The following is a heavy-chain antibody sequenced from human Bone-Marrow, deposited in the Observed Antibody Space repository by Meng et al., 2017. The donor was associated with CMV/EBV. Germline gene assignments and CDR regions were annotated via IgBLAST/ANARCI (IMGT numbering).Heavy chain of an antibody. Sequence: SETLSLTCSVSGGSIRGYQWAWVRQAPGKGLEWIGHSSGSATYNPSLRSRVTILVDESKKQFSLNLDFVTAADTALYFCARDNMGSLDYWGQGALVTVSS. CDR2: HSSGSA. J-gene: IGHJ4*02. CDR1: GGSIRGYQ. D-gene: IGHD1-26*01. CDR3: ARDNMGSLDY. V-gene: IGHV4-59*01.